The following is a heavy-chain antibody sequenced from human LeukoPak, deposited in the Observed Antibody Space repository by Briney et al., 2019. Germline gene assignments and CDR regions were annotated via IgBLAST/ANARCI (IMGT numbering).Heavy chain of an antibody. J-gene: IGHJ4*02. D-gene: IGHD3-22*01. CDR1: GFTFSSYA. CDR2: TSGSGGST. CDR3: ASETYYYDSSSEGDY. V-gene: IGHV3-23*01. Sequence: TGGSLRLSCAASGFTFSSYAMSWVRQAPGKGLEWVSATSGSGGSTYYADSVKGRFTISRDNSKNTLYLQMNSLRAEDTAVYYCASETYYYDSSSEGDYWGQGTLVTVSS.